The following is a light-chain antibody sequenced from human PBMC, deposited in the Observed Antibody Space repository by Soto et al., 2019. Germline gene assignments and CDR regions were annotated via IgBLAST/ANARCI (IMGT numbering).Light chain of an antibody. CDR2: GAS. CDR1: QSVSSN. CDR3: QQYNNWPPEKT. Sequence: EIVMTQSLATLSVSPRERATLSCRASQSVSSNLAWYQQKPGQAPRLLIYGASTRATGIPARFSGSGSGTEFTLTISSLQSEDFAVYYCQQYNNWPPEKTFGQGTKV. V-gene: IGKV3-15*01. J-gene: IGKJ1*01.